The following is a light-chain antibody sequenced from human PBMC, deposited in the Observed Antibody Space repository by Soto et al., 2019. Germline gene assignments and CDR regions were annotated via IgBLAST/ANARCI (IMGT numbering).Light chain of an antibody. CDR1: QSLSGNY. Sequence: NVLTQSPGTLSLSPGERATLSCRASQSLSGNYLAWYQQKPGQAPRVLIYRASIRATGISDRFSGSGSGTDFTLTISRLEPEDFAVYYCQHYGASPWTFCQGTKVEIK. CDR3: QHYGASPWT. V-gene: IGKV3-20*01. CDR2: RAS. J-gene: IGKJ1*01.